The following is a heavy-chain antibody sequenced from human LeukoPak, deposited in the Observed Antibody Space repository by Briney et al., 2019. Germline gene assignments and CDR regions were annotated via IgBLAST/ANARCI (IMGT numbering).Heavy chain of an antibody. D-gene: IGHD6-19*01. CDR3: ARSEQFPYYMDV. V-gene: IGHV1-18*01. Sequence: PGASVKVSCKASGYTFTSYGISWVRQAPGQGLEWMGWISAYNGNTNYAQKLQGRVTMTRDTSISTAYTELSRLRSDDTAVYYCARSEQFPYYMDVWGKGTTVTVSS. CDR2: ISAYNGNT. CDR1: GYTFTSYG. J-gene: IGHJ6*03.